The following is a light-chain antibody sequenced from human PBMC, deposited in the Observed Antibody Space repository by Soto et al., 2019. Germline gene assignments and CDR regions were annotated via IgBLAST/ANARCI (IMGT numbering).Light chain of an antibody. Sequence: EIVLTQSPGTLSLSPGERATLSCRASQSVSSDYLAWYQKKPGQAPRLLVYGASNRATATPDRFSGSGSGTDFTLTISRLEPEDFAVYSCQQYGSSPYTFGQGTKVEI. J-gene: IGKJ2*01. CDR2: GAS. V-gene: IGKV3-20*01. CDR1: QSVSSDY. CDR3: QQYGSSPYT.